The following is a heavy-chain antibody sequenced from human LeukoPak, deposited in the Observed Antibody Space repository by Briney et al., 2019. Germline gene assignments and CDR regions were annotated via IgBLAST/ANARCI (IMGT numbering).Heavy chain of an antibody. D-gene: IGHD3-22*01. Sequence: ASVKVSCKASGYTFPSYFMHWVRQAPGQGLEWMGIINPTGGSTTYAQEFQGRATMTRDTSTSTVYMELSSLRSDDTAVYYCARDYYDSSGYYWYYFDYWGQGTLVTVSS. V-gene: IGHV1-46*01. CDR1: GYTFPSYF. CDR3: ARDYYDSSGYYWYYFDY. CDR2: INPTGGST. J-gene: IGHJ4*02.